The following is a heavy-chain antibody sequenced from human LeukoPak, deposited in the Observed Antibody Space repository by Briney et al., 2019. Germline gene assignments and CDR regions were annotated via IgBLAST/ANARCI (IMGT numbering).Heavy chain of an antibody. CDR3: ARGYHYDSSGPGYYFDY. D-gene: IGHD3-22*01. Sequence: PSGTLTLSCTISGCTVSSASNYWSCIPQPPGKGLEWIVYIYYSGSTNCSPSRKSRVTISVDTSKNHFSLILTSVTAADTAVYYCARGYHYDSSGPGYYFDYWGQGTLVTVSS. CDR1: GCTVSSASNY. J-gene: IGHJ4*02. CDR2: IYYSGST. V-gene: IGHV4-61*01.